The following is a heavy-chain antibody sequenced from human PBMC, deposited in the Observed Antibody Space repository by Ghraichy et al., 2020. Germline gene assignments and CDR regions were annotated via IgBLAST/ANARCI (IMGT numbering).Heavy chain of an antibody. J-gene: IGHJ5*02. V-gene: IGHV4-34*01. CDR1: GGSFSGYY. CDR2: INHSGST. Sequence: SETLSLTCAVFGGSFSGYYWSWIRQPPGKGLEWIGEINHSGSTNCNPSLKSRVTISVDTSKNQFSLKLSSVTAADTAAYYCAVSNALTGLRYNWFDPWGQGTLVTVSS. D-gene: IGHD5-12*01. CDR3: AVSNALTGLRYNWFDP.